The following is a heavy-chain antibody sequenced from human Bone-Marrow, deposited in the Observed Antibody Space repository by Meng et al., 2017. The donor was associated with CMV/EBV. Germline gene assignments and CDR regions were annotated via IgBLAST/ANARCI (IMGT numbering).Heavy chain of an antibody. CDR3: ARDLGPWSSSSLLGDY. CDR2: INPSSGGT. V-gene: IGHV1-2*02. Sequence: ASVKVSCKATGYTFTDCYILWVRQAPGQGLEWMGWINPSSGGTNYAQKFQGRVTMTTDTSTSTAYMELRSLRSDDTAVYYCARDLGPWSSSSLLGDYWGQGTLVTVSS. J-gene: IGHJ4*02. CDR1: GYTFTDCY. D-gene: IGHD6-6*01.